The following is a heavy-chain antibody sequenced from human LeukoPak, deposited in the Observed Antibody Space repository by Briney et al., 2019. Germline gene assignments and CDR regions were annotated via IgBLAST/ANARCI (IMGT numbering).Heavy chain of an antibody. CDR2: IIPNLGTT. D-gene: IGHD3-22*01. J-gene: IGHJ4*02. Sequence: SVKVSCKAPGGTSNSHAISWVRQAPGQGLEWMGRIIPNLGTTNRAQNFQDRVTLTADKSTNTAYMELTSLTSDDTAVYYCATTNDGGGYQWGDFFDFWGQGTLVTVSS. V-gene: IGHV1-69*04. CDR1: GGTSNSHA. CDR3: ATTNDGGGYQWGDFFDF.